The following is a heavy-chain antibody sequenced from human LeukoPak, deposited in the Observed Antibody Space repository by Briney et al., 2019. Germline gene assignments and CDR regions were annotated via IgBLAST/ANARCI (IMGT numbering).Heavy chain of an antibody. V-gene: IGHV3-30*02. J-gene: IGHJ4*02. Sequence: GGSLRLSCAASGFTFSSYGMHWVRQAPGKGLEWVAFIRYDGSNKYYADSVKGRFTISRDNSKNTLYLQMNSLRAEDTAVYYCAKDGDLWSGYYIDYWGQGTLVTVSS. CDR3: AKDGDLWSGYYIDY. CDR1: GFTFSSYG. CDR2: IRYDGSNK. D-gene: IGHD3-3*01.